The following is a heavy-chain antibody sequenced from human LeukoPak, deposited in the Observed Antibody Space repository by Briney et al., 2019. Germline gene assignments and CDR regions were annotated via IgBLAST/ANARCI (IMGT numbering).Heavy chain of an antibody. J-gene: IGHJ3*02. V-gene: IGHV4-59*01. Sequence: PSETLSLTCTVSGGSISSYYWSWIRQPPGKGLEWIGYIYYSGSTNYNPSLKSRVTISVDTSKNQFSLKLSSVTAADTAVYYCARAGYYDYVWGSYGFFGSSPSDAFDIWGQGTMVTVS. CDR1: GGSISSYY. CDR3: ARAGYYDYVWGSYGFFGSSPSDAFDI. CDR2: IYYSGST. D-gene: IGHD3-16*02.